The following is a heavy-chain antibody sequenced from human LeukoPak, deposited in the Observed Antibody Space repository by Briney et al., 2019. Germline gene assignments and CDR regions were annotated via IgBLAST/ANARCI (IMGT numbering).Heavy chain of an antibody. CDR3: TTTFTYYYGSGSPY. CDR1: GFTFSSYS. J-gene: IGHJ4*02. CDR2: IKSKTDGGTT. V-gene: IGHV3-15*01. D-gene: IGHD3-10*01. Sequence: GGSLRLSCAASGFTFSSYSMNWVRQAPGKGLEWVGRIKSKTDGGTTDYAAPVKGRFTISRDDSKNTLYLQMNSLKTEDTAVYYCTTTFTYYYGSGSPYWGQGTLVTVSS.